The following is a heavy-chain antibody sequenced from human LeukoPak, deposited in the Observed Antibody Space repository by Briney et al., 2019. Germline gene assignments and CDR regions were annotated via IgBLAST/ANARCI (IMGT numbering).Heavy chain of an antibody. D-gene: IGHD3-3*01. CDR3: ARDPSDFWSGSAFDY. CDR1: GFTFSSYA. J-gene: IGHJ4*02. Sequence: GGSLRLSCAASGFTFSSYAMHWVRQAPGKGLEWVAVISYDGSNKYYADSVKGRFTISRDNSKNTLYLQMNSLRAEDTAVYYCARDPSDFWSGSAFDYWGQGTLATVSS. V-gene: IGHV3-30-3*01. CDR2: ISYDGSNK.